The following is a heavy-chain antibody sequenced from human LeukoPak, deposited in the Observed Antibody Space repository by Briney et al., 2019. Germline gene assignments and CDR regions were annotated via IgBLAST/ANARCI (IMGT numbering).Heavy chain of an antibody. Sequence: GGSLRLSCAASGFTFNNYWMHWVRQAPGKGLVWVSSIDPSSTYIYYADSVKGRFTISRDNARNSLYLQMNSLRAEDTAVYYCTRGSYGDYEYWGQGTLVTVSS. J-gene: IGHJ4*02. CDR3: TRGSYGDYEY. V-gene: IGHV3-21*01. CDR2: IDPSSTYI. CDR1: GFTFNNYW. D-gene: IGHD4-17*01.